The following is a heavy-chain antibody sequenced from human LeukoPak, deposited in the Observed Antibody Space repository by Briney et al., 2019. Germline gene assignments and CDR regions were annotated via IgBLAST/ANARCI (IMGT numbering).Heavy chain of an antibody. CDR3: ARDLSGPSFY. D-gene: IGHD2-15*01. Sequence: GGSLRLSCAASGLPFSNYWMSWLRQAPGKGLEWVANVRVDGNEKYYVDSVKGRFTISRDNAQNTLYLQLNSLRVEDTAVYYCARDLSGPSFYWGQGTLVTVSS. CDR2: VRVDGNEK. V-gene: IGHV3-7*01. J-gene: IGHJ4*02. CDR1: GLPFSNYW.